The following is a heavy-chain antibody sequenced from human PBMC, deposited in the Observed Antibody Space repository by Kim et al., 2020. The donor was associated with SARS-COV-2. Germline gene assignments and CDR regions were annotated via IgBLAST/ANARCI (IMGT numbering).Heavy chain of an antibody. CDR1: GYTFTSYA. CDR2: INAGNGNT. CDR3: ARDNFGARYSVYCSGGSCYVGWFDP. Sequence: ASVKVSCKASGYTFTSYAMHWVRQAPGQRLEWMGWINAGNGNTKYSQKFQGRVTITRDTSASTAYMELSSLRSEDTAVYYCARDNFGARYSVYCSGGSCYVGWFDPWGQGTLVTVSS. D-gene: IGHD2-15*01. J-gene: IGHJ5*02. V-gene: IGHV1-3*01.